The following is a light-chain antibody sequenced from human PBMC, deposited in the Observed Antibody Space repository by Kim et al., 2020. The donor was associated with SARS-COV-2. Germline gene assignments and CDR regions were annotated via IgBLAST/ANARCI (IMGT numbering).Light chain of an antibody. CDR2: NDS. CDR3: QSADSSGTYWV. V-gene: IGLV3-25*03. J-gene: IGLJ3*02. Sequence: PGQTARITCPGDALPKQYAYWYHQKLGQAPVLVIYNDSERPSGIPERFSGSSSGITVTLTISGVQAEDEADYYCQSADSSGTYWVFGGGTQLTVL. CDR1: ALPKQY.